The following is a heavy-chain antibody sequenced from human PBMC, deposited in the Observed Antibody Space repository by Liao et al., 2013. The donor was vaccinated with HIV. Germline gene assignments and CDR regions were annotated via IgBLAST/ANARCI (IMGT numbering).Heavy chain of an antibody. CDR1: GGFITDYY. CDR2: VYSSGST. D-gene: IGHD2-2*01. CDR3: ARGVRGRGVIPAAISYFDY. J-gene: IGHJ4*02. Sequence: QVQLQQWGAGLLKPSETLSLTCTVSGGFITDYYWSWIRQPAGKGLEWVGRVYSSGSTNYNPSLKSRVTISVDTSKKQFFLKLSSVTAADTAVYYCARGVRGRGVIPAAISYFDYWGQGTLVTVSS. V-gene: IGHV4-59*10.